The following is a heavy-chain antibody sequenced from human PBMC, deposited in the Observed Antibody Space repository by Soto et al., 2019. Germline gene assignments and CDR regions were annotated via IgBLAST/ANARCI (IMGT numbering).Heavy chain of an antibody. CDR3: ASGRNYYDSSGYYYFDY. D-gene: IGHD3-22*01. V-gene: IGHV4-30-2*01. CDR2: IYNSGST. CDR1: GGSISSGGYS. Sequence: SETLSLTCAVSGGSISSGGYSWSWIRQPPGKGLEWIGYIYNSGSTYYNPSLKSRVTISVDRSKNQFSLKLSSVTAADTVVYYCASGRNYYDSSGYYYFDYWGQGTLVTVSS. J-gene: IGHJ4*02.